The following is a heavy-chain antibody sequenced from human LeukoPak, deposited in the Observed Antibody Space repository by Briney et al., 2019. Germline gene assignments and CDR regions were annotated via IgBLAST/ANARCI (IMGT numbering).Heavy chain of an antibody. J-gene: IGHJ3*02. CDR1: GGSISSYY. CDR3: ARDRADFWSGYYAFDI. D-gene: IGHD3-3*01. V-gene: IGHV4-59*01. CDR2: IYYSGST. Sequence: VKPSETLSLTCTVSGGSISSYYWSWIRQPPGKGLEWIGYIYYSGSTNYNPSLKSRVTISVDTSKNQFSLKLSSVTAADTAVYYCARDRADFWSGYYAFDIWGQGTMVTVSS.